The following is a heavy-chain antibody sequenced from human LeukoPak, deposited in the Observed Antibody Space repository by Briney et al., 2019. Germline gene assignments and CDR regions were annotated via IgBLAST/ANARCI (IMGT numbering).Heavy chain of an antibody. V-gene: IGHV4-59*12. CDR3: ARLPRYGGYDHFDY. J-gene: IGHJ4*02. D-gene: IGHD5-12*01. CDR1: GDYIDSYY. Sequence: SETLSLTCTVSGDYIDSYYWSWIRQPPGKRLEWFGYLYYRGTTSYNPFLKSRVTISVDTSKNQFSLKLNSVTAADTAVYYCARLPRYGGYDHFDYWGQGILVIVSS. CDR2: LYYRGTT.